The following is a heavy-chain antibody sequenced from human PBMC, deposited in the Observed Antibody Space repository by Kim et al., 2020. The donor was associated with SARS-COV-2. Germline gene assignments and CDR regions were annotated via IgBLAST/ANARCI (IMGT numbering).Heavy chain of an antibody. Sequence: GGSLRLSCAASGFMFRSYGMHWVRQAPGKGLEWVAFIWYDGSNKYYGDSVKGRFTISRDNSKNTVYLQMNSLRVEDTAAYYCAKALYGEYDVYHYAMYVWGQGTTVTVSS. V-gene: IGHV3-30*02. CDR3: AKALYGEYDVYHYAMYV. CDR1: GFMFRSYG. CDR2: IWYDGSNK. D-gene: IGHD4-17*01. J-gene: IGHJ6*02.